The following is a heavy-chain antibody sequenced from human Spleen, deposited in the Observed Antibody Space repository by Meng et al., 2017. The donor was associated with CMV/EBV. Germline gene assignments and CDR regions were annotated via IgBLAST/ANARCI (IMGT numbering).Heavy chain of an antibody. V-gene: IGHV1-18*01. CDR1: GYTFTSYG. D-gene: IGHD4-11*01. Sequence: ASVKVSCKASGYTFTSYGISWVRQAPGQGLEWMGWISAYNGNTNYAQKLQGRVTMTTDTSTSTVYMELRSPRSDDTAVYYCARDGPLWDINYEYYYGMDVWGQGTAVTVSS. CDR2: ISAYNGNT. CDR3: ARDGPLWDINYEYYYGMDV. J-gene: IGHJ6*02.